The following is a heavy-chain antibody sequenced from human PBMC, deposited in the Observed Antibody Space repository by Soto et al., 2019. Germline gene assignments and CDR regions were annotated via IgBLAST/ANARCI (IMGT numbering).Heavy chain of an antibody. D-gene: IGHD3-22*01. CDR3: ARAASFYYDNTGYYHFDY. CDR2: IYYSGST. Sequence: SETLSLTWTVSGGSISSYYWIWIRQPPGKGLEWIGYIYYSGSTNYNPSLKSRVTISVDTSKNQFSLRLRSVTAADTAVYYCARAASFYYDNTGYYHFDYWGQGSLVTVSS. CDR1: GGSISSYY. J-gene: IGHJ4*02. V-gene: IGHV4-59*12.